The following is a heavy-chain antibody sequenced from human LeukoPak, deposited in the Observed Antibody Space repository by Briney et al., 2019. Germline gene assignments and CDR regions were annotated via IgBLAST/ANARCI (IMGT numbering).Heavy chain of an antibody. CDR3: ARVGNGYNFGGWYFDY. D-gene: IGHD5-24*01. Sequence: ASVKVSCKASGGTFSSYGINWVRQAPGQGLEWMGWISTYNGNTNYAQKFQGRVTMTTDTSTSTAYMELRSLRSDDTAVYYCARVGNGYNFGGWYFDYWGQGTLVTVSS. J-gene: IGHJ4*02. V-gene: IGHV1-18*01. CDR1: GGTFSSYG. CDR2: ISTYNGNT.